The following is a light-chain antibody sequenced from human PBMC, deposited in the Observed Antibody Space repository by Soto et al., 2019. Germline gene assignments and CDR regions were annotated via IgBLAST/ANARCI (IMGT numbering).Light chain of an antibody. CDR2: ENN. V-gene: IGLV1-51*02. CDR1: SSNIGNNY. CDR3: GTGNSGLRAGGF. Sequence: QSVLTQPPSVSAAPGQKVTISCSGSSSNIGNNYVSWYQQLPGTAPKLLIYENNKRPSGIPDRFSGSKSGTSATLGITGLQTGDEAVFSGGTGNSGLRAGGFFETGTKVTVL. J-gene: IGLJ1*01.